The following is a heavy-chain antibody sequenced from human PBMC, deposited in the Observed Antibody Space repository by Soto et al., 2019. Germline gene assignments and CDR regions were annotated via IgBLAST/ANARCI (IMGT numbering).Heavy chain of an antibody. Sequence: EVQLVESGGDLVQPGGSLRLSCVASGFTFSTSYMAWVRQTTGKGLEWVADIKFDGSERSHVDPVKGRFTISRDNSQNSLYLQMDNLRVEDTAVYFCARDPFYGELDYWGQGTPVVVSS. CDR1: GFTFSTSY. CDR2: IKFDGSER. CDR3: ARDPFYGELDY. J-gene: IGHJ4*02. D-gene: IGHD3-10*01. V-gene: IGHV3-7*01.